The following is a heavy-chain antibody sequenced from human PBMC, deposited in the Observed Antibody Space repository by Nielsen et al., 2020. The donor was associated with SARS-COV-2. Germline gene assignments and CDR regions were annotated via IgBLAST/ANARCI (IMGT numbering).Heavy chain of an antibody. J-gene: IGHJ4*02. CDR2: ISSSGSTI. D-gene: IGHD3-9*01. Sequence: SLKISCAASGFTFSDYYMSWIRQAPGKGLEWVSYISSSGSTIYYADSVKGRFTISRDNAKNSLYLQMNSLRAEDTAVYYCAREGDYDIPLPADYWGQGTLVTVSS. CDR3: AREGDYDIPLPADY. V-gene: IGHV3-11*04. CDR1: GFTFSDYY.